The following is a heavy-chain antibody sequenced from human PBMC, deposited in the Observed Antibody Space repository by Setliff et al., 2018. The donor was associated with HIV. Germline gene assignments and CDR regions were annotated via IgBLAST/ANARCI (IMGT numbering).Heavy chain of an antibody. CDR2: INHRGIT. D-gene: IGHD1-1*01. Sequence: KPSETLSLTCFVSGYSISGDYYWGWIRQPPGKGLEWIGSINHRGITYYNPSLKSRVTISVDTSKNHFSLKLRSVTAADTAVYYCAQLGMVDDFDYWGQGTLVTVSS. V-gene: IGHV4-38-2*01. J-gene: IGHJ4*02. CDR3: AQLGMVDDFDY. CDR1: GYSISGDYY.